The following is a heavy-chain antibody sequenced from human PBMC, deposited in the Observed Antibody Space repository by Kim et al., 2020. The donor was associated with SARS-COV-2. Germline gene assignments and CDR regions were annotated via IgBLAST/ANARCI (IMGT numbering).Heavy chain of an antibody. Sequence: GGSLRLSCAASGFTFSNSAMNWVRQAPGKGLEWVSSLSCTGSSTYYADSVKGRFTISRDNSRNTLYLQMNSLRAEDTAVYYCAKAQAVGSNWFDPWGQGTLVTVSS. J-gene: IGHJ5*02. CDR2: LSCTGSST. D-gene: IGHD1-26*01. V-gene: IGHV3-23*01. CDR3: AKAQAVGSNWFDP. CDR1: GFTFSNSA.